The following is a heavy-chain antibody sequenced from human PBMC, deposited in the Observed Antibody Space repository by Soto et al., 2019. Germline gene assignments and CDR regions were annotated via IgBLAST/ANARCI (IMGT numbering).Heavy chain of an antibody. CDR3: TVYGLGVSAAAY. J-gene: IGHJ4*02. D-gene: IGHD4-17*01. Sequence: EVRLVESGGGLVQPGGSQRLSCVGYGFTFSNSWLSWVRQAPGKGLEWVANINQDGGEKYYADSVTGRFTISRDNAKNSLYLQMDSLRGEDTAVYYCTVYGLGVSAAAYWGQGTLVTVSS. CDR2: INQDGGEK. CDR1: GFTFSNSW. V-gene: IGHV3-7*03.